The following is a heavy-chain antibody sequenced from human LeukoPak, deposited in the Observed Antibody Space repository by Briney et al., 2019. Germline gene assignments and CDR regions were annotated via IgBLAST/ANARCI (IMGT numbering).Heavy chain of an antibody. D-gene: IGHD6-6*01. Sequence: SVKVSCKASGYTFTSYGISWVRQAPGQGLEWMGIINPSGGSTTYAQKFQGRVTMTRDTSTSTVYMEVSGLRSEDTAVFYCARSYSTSDELDYWGQGTLVTVSS. J-gene: IGHJ4*02. V-gene: IGHV1-46*01. CDR1: GYTFTSYG. CDR3: ARSYSTSDELDY. CDR2: INPSGGST.